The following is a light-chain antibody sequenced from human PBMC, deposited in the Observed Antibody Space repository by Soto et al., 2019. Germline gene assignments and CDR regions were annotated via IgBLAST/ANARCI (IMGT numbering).Light chain of an antibody. V-gene: IGKV1-5*03. CDR3: QQYNSYSQFT. CDR2: KAS. CDR1: QSIKTW. J-gene: IGKJ3*01. Sequence: DIQMTQSPSTLSASVGDRVTITCRASQSIKTWLAWYQQKPGEAPKLLIYKASTLESGVPSRFSGSGSGTEFTLTNSCLQPDYVATYHCQQYNSYSQFTFGPGTKVDIK.